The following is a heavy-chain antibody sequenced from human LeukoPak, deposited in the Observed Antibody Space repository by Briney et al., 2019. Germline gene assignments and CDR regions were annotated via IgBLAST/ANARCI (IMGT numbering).Heavy chain of an antibody. CDR3: AREGLRASFDY. CDR2: ISSNGGST. D-gene: IGHD5-12*01. V-gene: IGHV3-64*01. Sequence: PGGSLRLSCAASGFTFSSYAMHWVRQAPGKGLEYVSAISSNGGSTYYANSVEGRFTISRDNSKNTLYLQMGSLRAEDMAVYYCAREGLRASFDYWGQGTLVTVSS. CDR1: GFTFSSYA. J-gene: IGHJ4*02.